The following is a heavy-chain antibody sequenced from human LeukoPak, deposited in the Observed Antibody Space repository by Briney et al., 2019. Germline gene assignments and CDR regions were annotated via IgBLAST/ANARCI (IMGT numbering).Heavy chain of an antibody. CDR1: GGTLSGYS. V-gene: IGHV4-34*08. CDR3: AMVLYHSGRTGP. Sequence: SGTLSLTCAVYGGTLSGYSWSWIRHPPGKGLEWIGETDHGGSTNYNPSLKSRVTISIDTSKNRFSLKVSSVTAADTAVYYCAMVLYHSGRTGPWGPGTLVTVSS. CDR2: TDHGGST. D-gene: IGHD2/OR15-2a*01. J-gene: IGHJ5*02.